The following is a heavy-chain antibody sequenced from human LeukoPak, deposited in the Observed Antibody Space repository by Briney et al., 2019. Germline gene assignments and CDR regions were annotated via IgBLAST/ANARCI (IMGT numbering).Heavy chain of an antibody. V-gene: IGHV3-23*01. D-gene: IGHD2-15*01. Sequence: GGSLRLSCAASGFTFSSYAMSWVRQAPGKGLEWVSSISGSGNRTYYADSVKGRFTISRDNSKNTLFLQMNSLRAEDTAVYYCAKNLYCGGGSCYPSALGMDVWGQGTTVTISS. CDR3: AKNLYCGGGSCYPSALGMDV. J-gene: IGHJ6*02. CDR1: GFTFSSYA. CDR2: ISGSGNRT.